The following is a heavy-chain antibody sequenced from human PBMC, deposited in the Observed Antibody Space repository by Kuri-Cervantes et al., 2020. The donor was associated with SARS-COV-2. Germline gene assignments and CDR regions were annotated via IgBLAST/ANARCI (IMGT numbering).Heavy chain of an antibody. CDR2: ISYDGSNK. D-gene: IGHD2-21*02. CDR1: GFTFSGYA. J-gene: IGHJ3*02. V-gene: IGHV3-30-3*01. CDR3: ARVRALCGGDCYSANDAFDI. Sequence: GEFLKISCAASGFTFSGYAMHWVRQAPGKGLEWVAVISYDGSNKYYADSVKGRFTISRDNSKNTLYLQMNSLRAEDTAVYYCARVRALCGGDCYSANDAFDIWGQGTMVTVSS.